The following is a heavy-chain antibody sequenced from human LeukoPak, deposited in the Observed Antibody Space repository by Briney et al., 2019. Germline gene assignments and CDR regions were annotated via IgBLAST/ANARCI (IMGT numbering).Heavy chain of an antibody. CDR2: IYWDDDK. CDR1: GFSLNTSGVG. J-gene: IGHJ4*02. D-gene: IGHD4-17*01. CDR3: AHLTTVIASFDY. V-gene: IGHV2-5*02. Sequence: SGPTLVNPAQTLTLTCAFSGFSLNTSGVGVGWICQPPGKALECLALIYWDDDKRYSPSLRSRLTITKDTSKNQVVLTMTNMDPVDTATYYCAHLTTVIASFDYWGQGTLVTVSS.